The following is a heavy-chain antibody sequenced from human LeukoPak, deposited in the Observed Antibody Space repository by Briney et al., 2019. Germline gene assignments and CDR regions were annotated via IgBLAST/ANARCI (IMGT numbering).Heavy chain of an antibody. J-gene: IGHJ3*02. CDR3: ASSAEYFTPFYAFDI. CDR1: DGSISSYY. Sequence: PSETLSLTCTVSDGSISSYYWSWIRQPPGKGLEWIGYIYTSGSTNYNPSLKSRVTISVDTSKNQFSLKLSSVTAADTAVYYCASSAEYFTPFYAFDIWGQGTMVTVSS. CDR2: IYTSGST. D-gene: IGHD2/OR15-2a*01. V-gene: IGHV4-4*09.